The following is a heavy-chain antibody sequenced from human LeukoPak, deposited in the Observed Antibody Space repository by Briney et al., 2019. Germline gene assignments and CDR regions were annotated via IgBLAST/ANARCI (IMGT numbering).Heavy chain of an antibody. V-gene: IGHV1-8*03. Sequence: ASVKVSCKASGYTFTSYDINWVQQATGQGLEWMGWMNPNSGNTGYAQKFQGRVTITRNTSISTAYMELSSLRSEDTAVYYCARGQQITIFGVVILVGWFDPWGQGTLVTVSS. D-gene: IGHD3-3*01. CDR3: ARGQQITIFGVVILVGWFDP. J-gene: IGHJ5*02. CDR2: MNPNSGNT. CDR1: GYTFTSYD.